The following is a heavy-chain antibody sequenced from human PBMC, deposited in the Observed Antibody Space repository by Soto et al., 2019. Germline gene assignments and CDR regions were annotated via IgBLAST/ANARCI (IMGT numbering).Heavy chain of an antibody. J-gene: IGHJ4*01. D-gene: IGHD2-2*02. CDR1: GFTFSSYG. V-gene: IGHV3-23*01. Sequence: GGSLRLSCAASGFTFSSYGMSWVRQAPGKGLEWVSSMSGSGGSTYYADSVKGRFTISRDNSKNTLYLQMNSLRAEDTAVYYCAKVVVPSAIRSFFDYWGHGTLVTVSS. CDR3: AKVVVPSAIRSFFDY. CDR2: MSGSGGST.